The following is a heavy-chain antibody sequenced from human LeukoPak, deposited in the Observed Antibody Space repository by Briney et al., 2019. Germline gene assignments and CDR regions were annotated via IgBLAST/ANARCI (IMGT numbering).Heavy chain of an antibody. CDR2: IYYSGST. J-gene: IGHJ4*02. CDR3: TSSGYSYYY. CDR1: GGSISSYY. V-gene: IGHV4-59*01. D-gene: IGHD5-18*01. Sequence: PSETLSLTCTVSGGSISSYYWSWIRQPPGKGLEWIGYIYYSGSTNCNPSLKSRVTISVDTSKNQFSLKLSSVTAADTAVYYCTSSGYSYYYWGQGTLVTVSS.